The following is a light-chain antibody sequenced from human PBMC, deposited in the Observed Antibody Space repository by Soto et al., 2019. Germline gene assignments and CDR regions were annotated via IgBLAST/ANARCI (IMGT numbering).Light chain of an antibody. V-gene: IGKV1-39*01. J-gene: IGKJ2*01. CDR3: QQSYRSPYT. CDR2: AAS. CDR1: QSTNY. Sequence: DIQMTQSPSSLSASVGDRVTITCRASQSTNYLNWYQQKPGKAPKLLIYAASSLQSGVPSRFSGSGSGTDFTLTISSLQPEDVATYYCQQSYRSPYTFGQGTKLEIK.